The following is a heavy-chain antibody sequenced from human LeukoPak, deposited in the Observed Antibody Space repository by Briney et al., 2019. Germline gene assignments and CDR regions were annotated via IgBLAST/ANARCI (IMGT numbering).Heavy chain of an antibody. CDR3: AGGRTYHDAFDI. J-gene: IGHJ3*02. D-gene: IGHD2-15*01. CDR1: GYSFTSYW. CDR2: IDPTDSYT. V-gene: IGHV5-10-1*01. Sequence: GESLKISCKGSGYSFTSYWISWVRQMPGKGLEWMGRIDPTDSYTNYSPSFQGHVTISADKSLSTAYLQWSSLKASDTAMYYCAGGRTYHDAFDIWGQGTMVTVSS.